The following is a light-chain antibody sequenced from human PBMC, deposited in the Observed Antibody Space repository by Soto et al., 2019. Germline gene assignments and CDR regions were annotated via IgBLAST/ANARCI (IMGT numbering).Light chain of an antibody. CDR1: QSVSSS. CDR2: GAS. Sequence: EIGVTQSLATLSVSPGERATLSCRASQSVSSSLAWYQQKPGQAPRLLIYGASTRATGIPARFSGSGSGTEFTLIISSLQSEDFAGYYCQQYNNRPLTFGGGTKVDI. J-gene: IGKJ4*01. V-gene: IGKV3-15*01. CDR3: QQYNNRPLT.